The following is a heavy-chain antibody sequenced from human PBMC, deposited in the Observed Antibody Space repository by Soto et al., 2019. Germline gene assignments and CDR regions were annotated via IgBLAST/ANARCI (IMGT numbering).Heavy chain of an antibody. CDR1: GYTFTNYG. Sequence: ASVKVSCKASGYTFTNYGFSWVRQAPGQGLELMGWVSAYNGDTNYAQKFRDRVTLATDASTSTAYMELRSLRFDDTAVYYCARSDRYYGGRAAYWGQGTQVTVSS. D-gene: IGHD4-17*01. CDR3: ARSDRYYGGRAAY. CDR2: VSAYNGDT. V-gene: IGHV1-18*04. J-gene: IGHJ4*02.